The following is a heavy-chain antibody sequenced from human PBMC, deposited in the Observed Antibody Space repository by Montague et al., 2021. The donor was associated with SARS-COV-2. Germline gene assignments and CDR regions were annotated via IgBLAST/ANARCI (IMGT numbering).Heavy chain of an antibody. D-gene: IGHD4-11*01. V-gene: IGHV4-59*08. CDR3: ARHLRVTTVTSHMYHYAMDV. CDR1: GDSISNYS. CDR2: IYYSGST. J-gene: IGHJ6*02. Sequence: SETLSLTCSVSGDSISNYSWSWTRQSTGKGLASIGYIYYSGSTNYNPSLTSRVTISVDTSKNQVSLKLTSVTAADTAVYYCARHLRVTTVTSHMYHYAMDVWGQGTTVTVSS.